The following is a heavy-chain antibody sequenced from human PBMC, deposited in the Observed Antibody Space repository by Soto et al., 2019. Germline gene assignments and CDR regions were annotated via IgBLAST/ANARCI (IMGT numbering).Heavy chain of an antibody. Sequence: GEALKVSCKGSGYSFNSYWIGWVRQMPGKDLEWMGRIDPSDSYTNYSPSFQGHVTISADKSISTAYLQWSSLKASDTAMYDVPSQLYYPGNRFEPWGQRTLVT. D-gene: IGHD3-10*01. CDR1: GYSFNSYW. V-gene: IGHV5-10-1*01. CDR3: PSQLYYPGNRFEP. CDR2: IDPSDSYT. J-gene: IGHJ5*02.